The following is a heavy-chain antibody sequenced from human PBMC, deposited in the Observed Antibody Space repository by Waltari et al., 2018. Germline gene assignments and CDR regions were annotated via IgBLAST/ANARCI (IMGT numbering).Heavy chain of an antibody. D-gene: IGHD6-19*01. CDR3: ARDQRQWPKNDAFDI. V-gene: IGHV4-31*03. CDR1: GGSISSGGYY. J-gene: IGHJ3*02. Sequence: QVQLQESGPGLVKPSQTLSLTCTVSGGSISSGGYYWSWIRQHPGKGLEWIGYIYYSGSTYYNPSLKSRVTISVDTSKNQFSLKLSSVTAADTAVYYCARDQRQWPKNDAFDIWGQGTMVTVSS. CDR2: IYYSGST.